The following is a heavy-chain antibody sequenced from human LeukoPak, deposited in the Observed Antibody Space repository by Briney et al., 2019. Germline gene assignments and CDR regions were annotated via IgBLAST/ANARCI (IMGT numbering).Heavy chain of an antibody. D-gene: IGHD1-26*01. J-gene: IGHJ5*02. V-gene: IGHV3-53*01. CDR3: AKDSPKYSGSYFEFDP. CDR1: GFAVSSNH. Sequence: GGSLRLSCAASGFAVSSNHMNWVRQAPGKGLEWVSVIFNGGSTYYADSVKGRFTISRDNSKNTLYLQMNSLRAEDTAVYYCAKDSPKYSGSYFEFDPWGQGTLVTVSS. CDR2: IFNGGST.